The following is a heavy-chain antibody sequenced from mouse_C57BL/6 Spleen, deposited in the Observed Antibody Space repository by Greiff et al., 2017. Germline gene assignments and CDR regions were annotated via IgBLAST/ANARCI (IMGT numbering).Heavy chain of an antibody. J-gene: IGHJ2*01. CDR1: GYSITSGYY. D-gene: IGHD1-1*01. Sequence: DVKLVESGPGLVKPSQSLSLSCSVTGYSITSGYYWNWIRQLPGNKLEWMGYISYDGSNNYNPTLKNRIPITRDTSKNQFFLKLNSVTTEDTATYYCARGNYGSYYFDYWGQGTTLTVSA. V-gene: IGHV3-6*01. CDR3: ARGNYGSYYFDY. CDR2: ISYDGSN.